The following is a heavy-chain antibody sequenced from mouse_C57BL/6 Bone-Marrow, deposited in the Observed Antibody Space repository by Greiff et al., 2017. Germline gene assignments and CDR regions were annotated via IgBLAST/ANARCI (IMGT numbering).Heavy chain of an antibody. CDR1: GYTFTSYW. CDR3: TRYYGSSPVYFDY. Sequence: EVQLQQSGTVLARPGASVKMSCKTSGYTFTSYWMHWVKQRPGQGLEWIGAIYPGNSDTSYNQKFKGKAKLTAVTSASTAYMELSSLTNEDSAVYYCTRYYGSSPVYFDYWGQGTTLTVSS. V-gene: IGHV1-5*01. J-gene: IGHJ2*01. D-gene: IGHD1-1*01. CDR2: IYPGNSDT.